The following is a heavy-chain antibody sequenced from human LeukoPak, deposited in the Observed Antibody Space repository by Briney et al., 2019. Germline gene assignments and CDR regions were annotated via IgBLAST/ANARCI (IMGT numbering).Heavy chain of an antibody. CDR1: GFTFSSYA. V-gene: IGHV3-23*01. Sequence: PGGSLRLSCAASGFTFSSYAMSWVRQAPGKGLEWVSAISGSGGSTYYADSVKGRFTISRDNSKNTLYLQMNSLRAEDTAVYYCAKDGSRHYDFWSGYLYYFDYWGQGTLVTVSS. CDR3: AKDGSRHYDFWSGYLYYFDY. CDR2: ISGSGGST. D-gene: IGHD3-3*01. J-gene: IGHJ4*02.